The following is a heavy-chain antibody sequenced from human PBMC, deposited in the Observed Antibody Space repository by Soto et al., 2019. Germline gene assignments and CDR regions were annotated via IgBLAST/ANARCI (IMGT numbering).Heavy chain of an antibody. Sequence: WSWIRQPPGKGLEWIGYIYHSGSTYYNPSLKSRVTISVDRSKNQFSLKLSSVTAAHTAVYEFSTRSRHSGEPLLRSGHS. CDR3: STRSRHSGEPLLRSGHS. D-gene: IGHD6-6*01. V-gene: IGHV4-30-2*01. CDR2: IYHSGST. J-gene: IGHJ5*01.